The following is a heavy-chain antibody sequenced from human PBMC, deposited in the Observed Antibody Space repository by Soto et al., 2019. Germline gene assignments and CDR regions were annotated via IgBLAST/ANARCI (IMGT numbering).Heavy chain of an antibody. V-gene: IGHV1-8*01. CDR1: GYTFTSYD. D-gene: IGHD3-16*01. Sequence: QVQLLQSGAEVKKPGASVKVSGKSSGYTFTSYDINWVRQATGQGLEWMGWMNPNTGNTGYAQKFPGRVTMTTNTSRSTAYIELSSLRSEVTAVYYCAREITGKFPNWGQGTLVTVSS. J-gene: IGHJ4*02. CDR2: MNPNTGNT. CDR3: AREITGKFPN.